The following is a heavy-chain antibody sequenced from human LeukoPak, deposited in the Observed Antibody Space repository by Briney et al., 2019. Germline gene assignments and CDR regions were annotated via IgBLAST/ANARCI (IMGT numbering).Heavy chain of an antibody. D-gene: IGHD1-26*01. J-gene: IGHJ4*02. CDR2: ISSSGSTI. Sequence: GRSLRLSCAASGFTFSDYYMSWIRQAPGKGLEWVSYISSSGSTIYYADSVKGRFTISRDNAKNSLYLQMNSLRAEDTAVYYCARDVTAWEMTFDYWGQGTLVTVSS. V-gene: IGHV3-11*01. CDR1: GFTFSDYY. CDR3: ARDVTAWEMTFDY.